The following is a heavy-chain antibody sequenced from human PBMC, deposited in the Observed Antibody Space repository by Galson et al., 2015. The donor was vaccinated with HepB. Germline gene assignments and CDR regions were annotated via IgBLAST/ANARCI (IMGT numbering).Heavy chain of an antibody. V-gene: IGHV6-1*01. J-gene: IGHJ6*02. CDR3: ARVAGTIYYYGMDV. CDR1: GDSVSSNSAA. Sequence: CAISGDSVSSNSAAWYWIRQSPSRGLEWLGRTYYRAKWHNDYAVSVRGRITINSDTSKNQFSLHLNFVTPEDTAVYYCARVAGTIYYYGMDVWGQGTTVTVSS. D-gene: IGHD2-15*01. CDR2: TYYRAKWHN.